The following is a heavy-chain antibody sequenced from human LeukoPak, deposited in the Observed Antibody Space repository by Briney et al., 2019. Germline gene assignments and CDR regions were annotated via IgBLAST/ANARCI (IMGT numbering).Heavy chain of an antibody. CDR3: ASNYDFWSGYYHFDY. CDR1: GGSISSYY. Sequence: SETPSLTCTVSGGSISSYYWSWIRQPAGKGLEWIGRIYTSGSTNYNPSLKSRVTISVDKSKNQFSLKLSSVTAADTAVYYCASNYDFWSGYYHFDYWGQGTLVTVSS. CDR2: IYTSGST. V-gene: IGHV4-4*07. D-gene: IGHD3-3*01. J-gene: IGHJ4*02.